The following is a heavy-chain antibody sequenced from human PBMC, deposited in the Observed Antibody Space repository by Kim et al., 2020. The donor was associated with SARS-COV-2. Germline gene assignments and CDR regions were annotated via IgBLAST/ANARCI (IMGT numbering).Heavy chain of an antibody. D-gene: IGHD3-9*01. CDR3: ARVAYDILTGYTHTVAEIDY. CDR1: GGSFSGYY. J-gene: IGHJ4*02. CDR2: INHSGST. V-gene: IGHV4-34*01. Sequence: SETLSLTCAVYGGSFSGYYWSWIRQPPGKGLEWIGEINHSGSTNYNPSLKSRVTISVDTSKNQFSLKLSSVTAADTAVYYCARVAYDILTGYTHTVAEIDYWGQGTLVTVSS.